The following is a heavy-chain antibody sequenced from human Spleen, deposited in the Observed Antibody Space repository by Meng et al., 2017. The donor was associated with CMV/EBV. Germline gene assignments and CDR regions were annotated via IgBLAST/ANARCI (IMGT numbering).Heavy chain of an antibody. Sequence: VSNVSLSNTTFFWGWIRQPPGKGLEWIGSFFHSEDTYSNPSLRSRVAISVDTSKNQFSLRLNSVTATDTAVYYCARHLRGYSWPKSDWGQGTLVTVSS. CDR1: NVSLSNTTFF. V-gene: IGHV4-39*01. D-gene: IGHD1-26*01. CDR2: FFHSEDT. J-gene: IGHJ4*02. CDR3: ARHLRGYSWPKSD.